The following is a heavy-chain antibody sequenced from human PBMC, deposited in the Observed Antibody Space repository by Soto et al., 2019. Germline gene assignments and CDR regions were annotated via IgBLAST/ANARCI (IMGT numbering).Heavy chain of an antibody. D-gene: IGHD1-26*01. J-gene: IGHJ4*02. V-gene: IGHV3-30-3*01. CDR1: GFTFSSYA. CDR3: ARELTKWEEDY. Sequence: QVQLVESGGGVVQPGRSLRLSCAASGFTFSSYAMHWVRQAPGKGLEWVAVISYDGSNKYYADSVKGRFTISRDNSKNTLYLQMNSLRDEDTAVYYCARELTKWEEDYWGQGTLVTVSS. CDR2: ISYDGSNK.